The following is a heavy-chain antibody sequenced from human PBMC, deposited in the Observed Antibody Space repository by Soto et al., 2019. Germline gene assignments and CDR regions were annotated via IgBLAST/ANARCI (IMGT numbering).Heavy chain of an antibody. D-gene: IGHD6-6*01. CDR3: AREGVSSSQVGYYGMDV. CDR2: ISYDGSNK. CDR1: GFTFSSYA. Sequence: QVQLVESGGGVVQPGRSLRLSCAASGFTFSSYAMHWVRQAPGKGLEWVAVISYDGSNKYYADSVKGRFTISRDNSKNTLYLQRNSLRAEDTAVYYCAREGVSSSQVGYYGMDVWGQGTTVTVSS. V-gene: IGHV3-30-3*01. J-gene: IGHJ6*02.